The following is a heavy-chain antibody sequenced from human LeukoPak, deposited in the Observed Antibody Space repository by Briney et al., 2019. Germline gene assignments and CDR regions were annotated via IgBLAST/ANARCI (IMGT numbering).Heavy chain of an antibody. CDR3: ARGGYYDSSGYYFRYYFDY. CDR1: GGSISSYY. D-gene: IGHD3-22*01. J-gene: IGHJ4*02. V-gene: IGHV4-34*01. Sequence: SETLSLTCTVSGGSISSYYWSWIRQPPGKGLEWIGEINHSGSTNYNPSLKSRVTISVDTSKNQFSLKLSSVTAADTAVYYCARGGYYDSSGYYFRYYFDYWGQGTLVTVSS. CDR2: INHSGST.